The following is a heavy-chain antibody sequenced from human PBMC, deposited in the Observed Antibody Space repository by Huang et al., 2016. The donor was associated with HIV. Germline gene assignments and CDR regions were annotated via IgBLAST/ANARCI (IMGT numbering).Heavy chain of an antibody. CDR2: INHSEST. Sequence: QVQLQQWGAGLLKPSETLSLTCAVYGGSFCGYYWSWIRQSPGKGLEWIGEINHSESTNYSPTLKSRLTISVDTSKNQFSLKLSAVTAADTAVYYCARERMMSWLDDHDAFDIWGQGTMVTVSS. CDR3: ARERMMSWLDDHDAFDI. CDR1: GGSFCGYY. J-gene: IGHJ3*02. V-gene: IGHV4-34*01. D-gene: IGHD1-1*01.